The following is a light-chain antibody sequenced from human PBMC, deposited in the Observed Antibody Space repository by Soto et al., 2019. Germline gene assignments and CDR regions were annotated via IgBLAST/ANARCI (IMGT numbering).Light chain of an antibody. CDR2: GAS. CDR1: QSVTSNY. V-gene: IGKV3-20*01. Sequence: EIVLTQSPGTLSLSPGERATLSCRASQSVTSNYLVWFQQKPGQAPRLLIYGASSRATGIPDRFSGSGSGTDFTLTISRVEPEDFAVYYCQQYGSSPYTFGQGTKLEIK. J-gene: IGKJ2*01. CDR3: QQYGSSPYT.